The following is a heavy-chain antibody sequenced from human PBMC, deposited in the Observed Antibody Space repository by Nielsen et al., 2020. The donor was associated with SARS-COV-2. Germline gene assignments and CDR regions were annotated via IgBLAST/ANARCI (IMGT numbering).Heavy chain of an antibody. D-gene: IGHD1-26*01. Sequence: GSLRLSCTVSGGSISSSSYYWGWIRQPPGKGLEWIGSIYYSGSTYYNPSLKSRVTISVDTSKNQFSLKLSSVTAADTAVYYCARDPSPIEDAFDIWGQGTMVTVSS. CDR2: IYYSGST. CDR3: ARDPSPIEDAFDI. J-gene: IGHJ3*02. V-gene: IGHV4-39*07. CDR1: GGSISSSSYY.